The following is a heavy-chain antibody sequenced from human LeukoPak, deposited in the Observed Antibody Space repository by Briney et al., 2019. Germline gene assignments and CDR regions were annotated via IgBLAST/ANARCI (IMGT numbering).Heavy chain of an antibody. V-gene: IGHV4-4*09. CDR3: ARLTRLSTSPDRYYLDY. D-gene: IGHD6-6*01. Sequence: SETLSLTCTVSGDSISSYYWSWIRQPPGKGLEWIGYIYTSGDTHYIPSLKGRVTISIDTSKNQFSLKLSSVTAADSAVYYCARLTRLSTSPDRYYLDYWGQGTLVTVSS. J-gene: IGHJ4*02. CDR2: IYTSGDT. CDR1: GDSISSYY.